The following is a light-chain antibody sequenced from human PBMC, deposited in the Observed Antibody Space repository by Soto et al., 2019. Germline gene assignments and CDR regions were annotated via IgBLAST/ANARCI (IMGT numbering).Light chain of an antibody. J-gene: IGLJ2*01. Sequence: QSVLTQPASVSGSPGQSITISCTGTSSGVGGYNYVSWYQQHPGKAPKLMIYEVSNRPSGVSNRFSGSKSGNTASLTISGLQAEDEADYYCSSYTSSSTLLFGGGTKLTVL. CDR1: SSGVGGYNY. CDR3: SSYTSSSTLL. CDR2: EVS. V-gene: IGLV2-14*01.